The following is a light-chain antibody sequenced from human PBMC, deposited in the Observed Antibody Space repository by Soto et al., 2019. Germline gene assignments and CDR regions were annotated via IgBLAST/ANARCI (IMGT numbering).Light chain of an antibody. J-gene: IGLJ2*01. CDR1: SSDVGGYNY. V-gene: IGLV2-8*01. CDR3: SSYAGSNNWNVV. Sequence: QSVLTQPPSASGSPGQSVTISCTGTSSDVGGYNYVSWYQQHPGKAPKLMIYEVSKRPSGVPDRFSGSKSGNTASLTVSELQAEDEADYYCSSYAGSNNWNVVFGGGTKVTVL. CDR2: EVS.